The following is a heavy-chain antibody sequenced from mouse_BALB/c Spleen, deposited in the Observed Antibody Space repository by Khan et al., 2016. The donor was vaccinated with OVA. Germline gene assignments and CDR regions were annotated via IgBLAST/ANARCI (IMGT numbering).Heavy chain of an antibody. J-gene: IGHJ3*01. V-gene: IGHV3-2*02. CDR3: ARKDYYDYDPFPY. CDR1: GYSITSEFA. CDR2: ISYSGKT. D-gene: IGHD2-4*01. Sequence: EVQLVETGPGLVKPSQSLSLTCTVTGYSITSEFAWNWIRQFPGNKLEWMGYISYSGKTRYNPSLKSLISITRDKSRNQFFLQLNSVTTEDTATYYCARKDYYDYDPFPYWGQGTLVTVSA.